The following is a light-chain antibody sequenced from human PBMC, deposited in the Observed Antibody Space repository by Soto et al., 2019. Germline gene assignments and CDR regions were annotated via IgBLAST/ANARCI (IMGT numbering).Light chain of an antibody. CDR2: DAS. Sequence: DIQMTQSPSTLSASVGDRVTITCRASQSISSWLAWYQQKPGKAPKLLIYDASRLESGVPSRFSGSGSGTVFPLTSSILQADVFASYYWQQNNSYPFTFGQGTKLEIK. CDR3: QQNNSYPFT. CDR1: QSISSW. V-gene: IGKV1-5*01. J-gene: IGKJ2*01.